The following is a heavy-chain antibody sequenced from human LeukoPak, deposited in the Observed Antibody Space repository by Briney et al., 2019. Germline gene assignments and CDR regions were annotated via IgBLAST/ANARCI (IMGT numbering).Heavy chain of an antibody. CDR2: ISSSGSTI. Sequence: EAGGSLRLSCAASGFTSRDYYMSWIRQAPGKGLEWVSYISSSGSTIYYADSVKGRFTISGDNAKNSLYLQMNSLRAEDTAVYYCAGAHDYGSGSYFDYWGQGTLVTVSS. J-gene: IGHJ4*02. CDR1: GFTSRDYY. V-gene: IGHV3-11*01. D-gene: IGHD3-10*01. CDR3: AGAHDYGSGSYFDY.